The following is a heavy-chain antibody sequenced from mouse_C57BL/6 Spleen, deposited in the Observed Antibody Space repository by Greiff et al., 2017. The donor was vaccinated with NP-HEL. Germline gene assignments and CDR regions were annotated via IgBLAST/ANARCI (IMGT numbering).Heavy chain of an antibody. CDR2: IYPRSGNT. D-gene: IGHD1-1*01. J-gene: IGHJ3*01. CDR3: NYYGSSYVAY. Sequence: QVQLKESGAELARPGASVKLSCKASGYTFTSYGISWVKQRTGQGLEWIGEIYPRSGNTYYNEKFKGKATLTADKSSSTAYMELRSLTSEDSAVYFCNYYGSSYVAYWGQGTLVTVSA. V-gene: IGHV1-81*01. CDR1: GYTFTSYG.